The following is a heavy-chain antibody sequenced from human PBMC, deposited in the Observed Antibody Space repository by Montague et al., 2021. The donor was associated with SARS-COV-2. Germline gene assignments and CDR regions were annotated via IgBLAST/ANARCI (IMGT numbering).Heavy chain of an antibody. J-gene: IGHJ4*02. V-gene: IGHV2-70*01. Sequence: PALVKPTQPLTLTCTFSGFSLSTSGMCVSWIRQPPGKALEWLALIDWDDDKHYSTSLKTRLTISKDTSKNQVVLTMTNMDPVDTATYYCARIRDYDILTGSYSGFDYWGQGTLVTVSS. CDR2: IDWDDDK. CDR3: ARIRDYDILTGSYSGFDY. D-gene: IGHD3-9*01. CDR1: GFSLSTSGMC.